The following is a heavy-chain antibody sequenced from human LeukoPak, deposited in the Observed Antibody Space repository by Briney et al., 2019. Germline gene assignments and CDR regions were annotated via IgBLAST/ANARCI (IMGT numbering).Heavy chain of an antibody. J-gene: IGHJ3*02. D-gene: IGHD3-22*01. CDR2: IYYSGST. V-gene: IGHV4-39*07. CDR3: ARVPAYDSSGYPI. Sequence: SETLSLTCTVSGGSINSSSYYWGWIRQPPGKGLEWIGSIYYSGSTYYNPSLKSRVTISVDTSKNQFSLKLSSVTAADTAVYYCARVPAYDSSGYPIWGQGTMVTVSP. CDR1: GGSINSSSYY.